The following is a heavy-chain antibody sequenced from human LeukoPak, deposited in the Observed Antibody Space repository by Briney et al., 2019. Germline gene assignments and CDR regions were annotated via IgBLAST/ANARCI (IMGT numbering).Heavy chain of an antibody. Sequence: GGSLRLSCAASGLTFSTYSMNWVRQAPGKGLEWVSSISSTSSYIYYADSVKGRFTISRDNAKNSLYLQMNSLRAEDTAVYYCAREGFFWSGYSPDYYYMDVWGKGTTVTVSS. CDR2: ISSTSSYI. D-gene: IGHD3-3*01. V-gene: IGHV3-21*01. CDR1: GLTFSTYS. CDR3: AREGFFWSGYSPDYYYMDV. J-gene: IGHJ6*03.